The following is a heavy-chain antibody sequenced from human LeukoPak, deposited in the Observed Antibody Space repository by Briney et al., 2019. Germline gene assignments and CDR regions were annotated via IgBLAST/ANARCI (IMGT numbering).Heavy chain of an antibody. CDR1: GGSFSGYY. Sequence: SETLSLTCAVYGGSFSGYYWSWIREPPGKGLEWIGEINHSGSTNYNPSLKSRVTISIDTSKNQWSLKLTSVTAADTAVYYCARGYGSGNYYPKDYWGQGTLVTVSS. CDR3: ARGYGSGNYYPKDY. D-gene: IGHD3-10*01. CDR2: INHSGST. V-gene: IGHV4-34*01. J-gene: IGHJ4*02.